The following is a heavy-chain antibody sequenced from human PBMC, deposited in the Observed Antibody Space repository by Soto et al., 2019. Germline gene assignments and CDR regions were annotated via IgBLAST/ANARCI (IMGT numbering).Heavy chain of an antibody. J-gene: IGHJ6*02. CDR2: ISYSGST. CDR1: GGSISSSSYY. CDR3: ARRRTSMITFGGVIARYCYYGMDV. Sequence: SETLSLTCTVSGGSISSSSYYWGWIRQPPGKGLEWIGSISYSGSTYYNPSLKSRVTISVDTSRNQFSLKLSSETAADTAVYYCARRRTSMITFGGVIARYCYYGMDVWGQGTTVTVSS. V-gene: IGHV4-39*01. D-gene: IGHD3-16*02.